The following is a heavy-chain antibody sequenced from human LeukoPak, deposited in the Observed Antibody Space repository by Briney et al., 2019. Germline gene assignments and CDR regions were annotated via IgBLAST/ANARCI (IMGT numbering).Heavy chain of an antibody. CDR3: ARGRYCSSTSCYTSFDY. D-gene: IGHD2-2*02. Sequence: PSETLSLTCTVSGGSISSSGYYWSWLRQPPGKGLEWIGEINHSGSTNYNPSLKSRVTISVDTSKNQFSLKLSSVTAADTAVYYCARGRYCSSTSCYTSFDYWGQGTLVTVSS. CDR2: INHSGST. J-gene: IGHJ4*02. V-gene: IGHV4-39*07. CDR1: GGSISSSGYY.